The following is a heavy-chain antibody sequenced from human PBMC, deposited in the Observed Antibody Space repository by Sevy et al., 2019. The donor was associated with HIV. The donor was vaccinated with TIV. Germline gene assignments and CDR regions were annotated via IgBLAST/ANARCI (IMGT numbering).Heavy chain of an antibody. J-gene: IGHJ6*02. Sequence: GGSLRLSCAASGFTFSNYAMTWVRQAPGKGLEWVSGISGSGGSTYYADSLKGRFTIFRDNSKNTVYLQMNSLRAEDTAVYYCAKGDRTFYGLDVWGQGTTVTVSS. CDR2: ISGSGGST. V-gene: IGHV3-23*01. D-gene: IGHD2-15*01. CDR1: GFTFSNYA. CDR3: AKGDRTFYGLDV.